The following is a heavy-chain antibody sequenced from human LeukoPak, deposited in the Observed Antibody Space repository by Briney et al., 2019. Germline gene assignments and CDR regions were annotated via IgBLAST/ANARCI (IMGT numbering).Heavy chain of an antibody. D-gene: IGHD3-10*01. CDR2: IYPGDSDT. V-gene: IGHV5-51*01. CDR1: GYTFANFW. Sequence: GESLKISCRGSGYTFANFWIAWVRQMPGKGLEWMGIIYPGDSDTRYSPSFQGQVTISADKSISTAYLQWSSLQASDTATYYYYVDVWGKGTTVTVSS. J-gene: IGHJ6*04. CDR3: YVDV.